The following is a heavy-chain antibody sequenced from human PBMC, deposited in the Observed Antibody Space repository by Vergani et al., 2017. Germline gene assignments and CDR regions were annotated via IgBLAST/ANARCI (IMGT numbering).Heavy chain of an antibody. V-gene: IGHV4-34*01. J-gene: IGHJ4*02. CDR1: GGSFSGYY. D-gene: IGHD1-26*01. Sequence: QVQLQQWGAGLLKPSETLSLTCAVYGGSFSGYYWSWTRQPPGKGLEWIGEINHSGSTNYNPSLKSRVTISVDTSKNQFSLKLSSVTAADTAVYYCARNRYSGSYDGYWGQGTLVTVSS. CDR3: ARNRYSGSYDGY. CDR2: INHSGST.